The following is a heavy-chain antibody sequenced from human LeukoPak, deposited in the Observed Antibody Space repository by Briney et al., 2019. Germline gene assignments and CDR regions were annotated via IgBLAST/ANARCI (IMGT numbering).Heavy chain of an antibody. CDR1: GYTFNDYY. V-gene: IGHV1-2*02. J-gene: IGHJ3*02. CDR2: INPISGGT. D-gene: IGHD1-14*01. CDR3: ARGIDRDAGDM. Sequence: ASVSVSFKASGYTFNDYYSQWVRQAPGQGLEWMGWINPISGGTTHAQKFQGRVTVTRDTSISTAYMELSRLTADDTAMYYCARGIDRDAGDMWGQVTMVTVSS.